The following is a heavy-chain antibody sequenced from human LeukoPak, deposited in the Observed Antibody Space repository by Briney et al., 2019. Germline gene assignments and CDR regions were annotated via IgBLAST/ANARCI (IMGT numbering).Heavy chain of an antibody. D-gene: IGHD1-7*01. CDR2: IYTSGST. Sequence: SQTLSLTCTVSGGSISSGSYHWSWIRQPAGKGLEWIGRIYTSGSTNYNPSLKSRVTISVDTSKNQFSLKLSSVTAADTAVYYCAREFDITGTTSSLWGQGTLVTVSS. CDR3: AREFDITGTTSSL. CDR1: GGSISSGSYH. J-gene: IGHJ4*02. V-gene: IGHV4-61*02.